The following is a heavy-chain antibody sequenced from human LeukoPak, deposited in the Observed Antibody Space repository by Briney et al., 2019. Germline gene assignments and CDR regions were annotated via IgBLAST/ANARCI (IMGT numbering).Heavy chain of an antibody. CDR2: ISNDGSDK. D-gene: IGHD1-26*01. V-gene: IGHV3-30-3*02. Sequence: GGSLRLSCAASGFTFSRYPMHWVRQAPGKGLEWVAVISNDGSDKHYADSVKGRFTISRDDSKNTLYLQMNSLRAEDTAIYYCAKTYSGTYYAFDPWGQGTLVTVSS. CDR1: GFTFSRYP. J-gene: IGHJ5*02. CDR3: AKTYSGTYYAFDP.